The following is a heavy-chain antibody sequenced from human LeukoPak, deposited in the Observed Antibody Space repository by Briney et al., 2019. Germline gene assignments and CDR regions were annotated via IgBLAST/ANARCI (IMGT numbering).Heavy chain of an antibody. Sequence: PSETLSLTCTVSGGSISSNSYYWGWIRQPPGKGLEWIGEINHSGSTNYNPSLKSRVTISVDTSKNQFSLKLSSVTAADTAVYYCARGRSRRTPLGPSDYWGQGTLVTVSS. J-gene: IGHJ4*02. D-gene: IGHD3-16*01. V-gene: IGHV4-39*07. CDR1: GGSISSNSYY. CDR2: INHSGST. CDR3: ARGRSRRTPLGPSDY.